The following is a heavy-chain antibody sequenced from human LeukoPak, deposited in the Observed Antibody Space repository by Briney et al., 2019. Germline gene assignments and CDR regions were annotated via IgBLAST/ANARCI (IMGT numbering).Heavy chain of an antibody. CDR3: ARALRDVTILGY. D-gene: IGHD3-3*01. V-gene: IGHV3-21*01. CDR1: GFTFSSYS. J-gene: IGHJ4*02. Sequence: GGSLRLSCAASGFTFSSYSMNWVRQAPGKGLEWVSSISSSSYIYYADSVKGRFTISRDNAKNSLYLQMNSLRAEDTAVYYCARALRDVTILGYWGQGTLVTVSS. CDR2: ISSSSYI.